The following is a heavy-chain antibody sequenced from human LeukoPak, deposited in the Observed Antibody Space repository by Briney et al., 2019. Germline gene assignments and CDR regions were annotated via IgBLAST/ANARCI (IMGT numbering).Heavy chain of an antibody. V-gene: IGHV3-48*01. CDR3: ARDPESNWGWDLDY. D-gene: IGHD7-27*01. Sequence: SGGSLRLSCAASGFTVSSYSTNWVRQVPGKGLEWVSHISSSGSMIWYGESVKGRFTISRDSAKNSLHLQMNSLRAEDTAVYYCARDPESNWGWDLDYWGQGTLVTVSS. CDR1: GFTVSSYS. J-gene: IGHJ4*02. CDR2: ISSSGSMI.